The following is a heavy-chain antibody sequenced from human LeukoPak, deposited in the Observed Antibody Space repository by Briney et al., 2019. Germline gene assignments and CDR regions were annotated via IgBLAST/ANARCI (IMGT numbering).Heavy chain of an antibody. D-gene: IGHD6-13*01. Sequence: SETLSLTCTVSGGSISSGSYYWSWIRQPAGKGLEWIGRIYTSGSTNYNPSLKSRVTISVDTFKNQFSLKLSSVTAADTAVYYCARGIAAAGPQPYYYYYYYMDVWGKGTTVTVSS. CDR3: ARGIAAAGPQPYYYYYYYMDV. CDR1: GGSISSGSYY. CDR2: IYTSGST. V-gene: IGHV4-61*02. J-gene: IGHJ6*03.